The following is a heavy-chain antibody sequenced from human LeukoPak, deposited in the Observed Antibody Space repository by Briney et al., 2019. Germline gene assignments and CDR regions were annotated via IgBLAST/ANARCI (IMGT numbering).Heavy chain of an antibody. J-gene: IGHJ4*02. CDR3: ARCPYSSSSEGRFDY. Sequence: PGRSLRLSCAASGFIFSSYAMHWVRQAPGKGLEWVAVISYDGSNKYYADSVKGRFTISRDNSKNTLYLQMNSLRAEDTAVYYCARCPYSSSSEGRFDYWGQGTLVTVSS. V-gene: IGHV3-30-3*01. CDR2: ISYDGSNK. CDR1: GFIFSSYA. D-gene: IGHD6-6*01.